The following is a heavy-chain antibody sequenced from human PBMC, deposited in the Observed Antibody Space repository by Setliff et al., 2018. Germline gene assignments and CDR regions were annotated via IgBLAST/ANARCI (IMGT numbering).Heavy chain of an antibody. J-gene: IGHJ4*02. Sequence: PSETLSLTCAVSGVSINSLNWWSWVRQPPGKGLEWIGEIYHSGITNYNPSLKSRVTMSVDTSKNQFSLKLSSVTAADTAVYYCARGGTYRYFDYWGQGTLVTVSS. CDR2: IYHSGIT. V-gene: IGHV4-4*02. CDR1: GVSINSLNW. CDR3: ARGGTYRYFDY.